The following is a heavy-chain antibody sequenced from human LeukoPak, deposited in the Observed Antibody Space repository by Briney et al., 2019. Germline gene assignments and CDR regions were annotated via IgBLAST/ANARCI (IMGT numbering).Heavy chain of an antibody. J-gene: IGHJ4*02. CDR3: ARDINRKKLAAPGY. D-gene: IGHD1-14*01. V-gene: IGHV1-69*05. CDR2: IIPIFGTA. Sequence: SVKVSCKASGGTFSSYAISWVRQAPGQGLEWMGGIIPIFGTANYAQKFQGRVTMTTDTSTSTAYMELRSLRSDDTAVYYCARDINRKKLAAPGYWGQGTLVTVSS. CDR1: GGTFSSYA.